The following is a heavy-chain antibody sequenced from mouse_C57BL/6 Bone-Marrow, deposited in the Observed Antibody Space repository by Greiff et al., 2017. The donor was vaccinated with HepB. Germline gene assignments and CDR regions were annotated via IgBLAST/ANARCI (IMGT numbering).Heavy chain of an antibody. CDR2: IYPGDGDT. Sequence: QVQLQQSGPELVKPGASVKISCKASGYAFSSSWMNWVKQRPGKGLEWIGRIYPGDGDTNYNWKFKGKATLTADKSSSTAYMQLSSLTSEDSAVYVCARFIYYGNYVYYYAMDYWGQGTSVTVAS. CDR3: ARFIYYGNYVYYYAMDY. V-gene: IGHV1-82*01. CDR1: GYAFSSSW. J-gene: IGHJ4*01. D-gene: IGHD2-1*01.